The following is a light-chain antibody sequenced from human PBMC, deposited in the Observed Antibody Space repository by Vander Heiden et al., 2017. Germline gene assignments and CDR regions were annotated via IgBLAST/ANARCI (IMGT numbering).Light chain of an antibody. CDR3: QSYDSSLSAHVV. V-gene: IGLV1-40*01. CDR2: GNS. CDR1: SSNIGAGYD. J-gene: IGLJ2*01. Sequence: QSVLTQPPSVSVAPGQRVTISCTGSSSNIGAGYDVHWYQQLPGTAPNILIYGNSNRPSGVPDRFSGSKSGTSASLAITGLQAEDEADYYCQSYDSSLSAHVVFGGGTKLTVL.